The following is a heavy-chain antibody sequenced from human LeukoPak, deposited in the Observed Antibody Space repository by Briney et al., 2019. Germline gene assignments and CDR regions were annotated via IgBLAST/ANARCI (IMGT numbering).Heavy chain of an antibody. CDR3: ARESGVVPAEMSPLDY. Sequence: GRSLRLSCAASGFTFSSYGMHCVRQAPGKGLEWVAVIWYDGSNEYYADSVKGRFTISRDNSKNTLYLQMNSLRAEDTAVYYCARESGVVPAEMSPLDYWGQGTLVTVSS. CDR2: IWYDGSNE. CDR1: GFTFSSYG. V-gene: IGHV3-33*01. J-gene: IGHJ4*02. D-gene: IGHD2-2*01.